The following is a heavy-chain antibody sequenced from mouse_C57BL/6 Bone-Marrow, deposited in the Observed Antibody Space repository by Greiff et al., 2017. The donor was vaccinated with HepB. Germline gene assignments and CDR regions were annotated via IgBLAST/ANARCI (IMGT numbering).Heavy chain of an antibody. Sequence: EVQGVESGEGLVKPGGSLKLSCAASGFTFSSYAMSWVRQTPEKRLEWVAYISSGGDYIYYADTVKGRFTISRDNARNTLYLQMSSLKSEDTAMYYCTRDPLITTVVAPFYWYFDVWGTGTTVTVSS. D-gene: IGHD1-1*01. CDR2: ISSGGDYI. CDR3: TRDPLITTVVAPFYWYFDV. J-gene: IGHJ1*03. V-gene: IGHV5-9-1*02. CDR1: GFTFSSYA.